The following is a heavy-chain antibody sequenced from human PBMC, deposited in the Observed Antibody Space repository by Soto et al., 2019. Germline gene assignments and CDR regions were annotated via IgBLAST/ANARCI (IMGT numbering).Heavy chain of an antibody. CDR3: AXTRXHPPPTYYYYGMDV. J-gene: IGHJ6*02. Sequence: QVQLQQWGAGLLKPSETLSLTCAVYGGSFSGYYWSWIRQPPGKGLVWIGEINHSGYTTYNPSLKSRVTISVDXXXXXXPXXXXXXXXXXXXXYXXAXTRXHPPPTYYYYGMDVWGQGTTVTVSS. CDR1: GGSFSGYY. V-gene: IGHV4-34*01. CDR2: INHSGYT.